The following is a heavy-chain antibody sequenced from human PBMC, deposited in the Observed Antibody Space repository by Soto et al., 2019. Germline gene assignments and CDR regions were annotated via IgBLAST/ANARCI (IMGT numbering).Heavy chain of an antibody. Sequence: ASVKVSCKASGYTFTGYYMHWVRQAPGQGLEWMGWINPNSGGTNYAQKFQGWVTMTRDTSISTAYMELSRLRFDDTAVYYCARVAMPWYDYVWGSYRVAYFDYWGQGTLVTVSS. V-gene: IGHV1-2*04. CDR3: ARVAMPWYDYVWGSYRVAYFDY. J-gene: IGHJ4*02. CDR2: INPNSGGT. D-gene: IGHD3-16*02. CDR1: GYTFTGYY.